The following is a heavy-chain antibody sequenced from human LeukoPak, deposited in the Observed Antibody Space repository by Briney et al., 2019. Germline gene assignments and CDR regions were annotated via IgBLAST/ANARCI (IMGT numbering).Heavy chain of an antibody. J-gene: IGHJ5*02. Sequence: ASVKVSCKASGYTFSSYAISWVRQAPGQGLEWMGGIIPIFGTANYAQKFQGRVTITADESTSTAYMELSSLRSEDTAAYYCARDRGITPGEGFDPWGQGTLVTVSS. V-gene: IGHV1-69*13. D-gene: IGHD3-3*01. CDR1: GYTFSSYA. CDR3: ARDRGITPGEGFDP. CDR2: IIPIFGTA.